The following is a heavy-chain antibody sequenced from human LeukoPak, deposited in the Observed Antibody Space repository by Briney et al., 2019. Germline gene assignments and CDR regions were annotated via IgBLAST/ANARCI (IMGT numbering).Heavy chain of an antibody. CDR1: GGSFSGYY. CDR2: INHSGST. V-gene: IGHV4-34*01. D-gene: IGHD1-26*01. CDR3: ARSQTGGTFDY. J-gene: IGHJ4*02. Sequence: SETLSLTCAVYGGSFSGYYCSWIRQPPGKGLEWIGEINHSGSTNYNPSLKSRVTISVATSKNQFSLQLRSVTPEDTAVYYCARSQTGGTFDYWGQGALVTVSS.